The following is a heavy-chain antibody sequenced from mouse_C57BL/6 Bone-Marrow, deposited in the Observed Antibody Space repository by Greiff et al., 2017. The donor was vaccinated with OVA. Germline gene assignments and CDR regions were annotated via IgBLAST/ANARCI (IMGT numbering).Heavy chain of an antibody. J-gene: IGHJ3*01. Sequence: VQLQQSGAEFVKPGASVKMSCKASGYTFTSYWITWVKQRPGQGLEWIGDIYPGSGSTNYNEKFTSKATLTVDTSSSTAYMQLSSQTSEDSAVYYCARKSSSLSDWGQGTLVTVSA. CDR3: ARKSSSLSD. V-gene: IGHV1-55*01. CDR1: GYTFTSYW. CDR2: IYPGSGST. D-gene: IGHD1-3*01.